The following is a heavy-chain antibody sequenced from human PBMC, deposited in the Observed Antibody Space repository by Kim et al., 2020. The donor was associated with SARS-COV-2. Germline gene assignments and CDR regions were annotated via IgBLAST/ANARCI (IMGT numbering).Heavy chain of an antibody. J-gene: IGHJ5*02. CDR2: IYYLGNT. CDR1: GASISGSSFY. Sequence: SETLSLTCSVSGASISGSSFYCGWIRQPPGKGLEWIGTIYYLGNTYYNPSLRSRVTISIDTSKNELSLRLNSVTAADTAIYYCARHAPPATISRVVDPWGQGTLVTVSS. CDR3: ARHAPPATISRVVDP. D-gene: IGHD3-3*01. V-gene: IGHV4-39*01.